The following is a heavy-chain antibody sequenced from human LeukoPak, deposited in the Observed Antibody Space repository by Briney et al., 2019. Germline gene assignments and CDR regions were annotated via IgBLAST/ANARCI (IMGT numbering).Heavy chain of an antibody. Sequence: SETLSLTCTVSGGSISSSSYYWGWIRQPPGKGLEWIGSIYYSGSTYYNPSLKSRVTISVDTSKNQFSLKLSSVTAADTAVYYCARDRGGTYFFGHKKDYYYMDVWGKGTTVTVSS. CDR1: GGSISSSSYY. J-gene: IGHJ6*03. CDR2: IYYSGST. V-gene: IGHV4-39*07. D-gene: IGHD3-10*01. CDR3: ARDRGGTYFFGHKKDYYYMDV.